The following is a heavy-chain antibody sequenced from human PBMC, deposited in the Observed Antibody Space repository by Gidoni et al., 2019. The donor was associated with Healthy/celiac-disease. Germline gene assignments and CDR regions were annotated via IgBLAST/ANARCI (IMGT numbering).Heavy chain of an antibody. J-gene: IGHJ6*02. CDR1: GDSVHSNSAA. CDR2: TYYRSKLYN. CDR3: ARDPGPHLYGIDV. V-gene: IGHV6-1*01. Sequence: QVQLPQAGPGLVKPSQTLSLTCAISGDSVHSNSAAWNWIRQSPARGLEWLGRTYYRSKLYNDYAVSVTSRITTNPDTAKNQCSLQLNSVTPEDTAVYYGARDPGPHLYGIDVGGQGTTVTVSS.